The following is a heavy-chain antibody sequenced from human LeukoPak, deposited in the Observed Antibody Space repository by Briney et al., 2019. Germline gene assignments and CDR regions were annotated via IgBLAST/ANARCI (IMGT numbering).Heavy chain of an antibody. CDR2: IYTSGST. CDR1: GGSISSYY. V-gene: IGHV4-4*07. J-gene: IGHJ4*02. D-gene: IGHD2-21*02. CDR3: ARGGGDSEEGYFDY. Sequence: SETLSLTCTVSGGSISSYYWSWIRQPAGKGLEWIGRIYTSGSTNYNPSLKSRVTMSVDTSKNQFSLKLSSVTAADTAVYYCARGGGDSEEGYFDYWGQGTLVTVSS.